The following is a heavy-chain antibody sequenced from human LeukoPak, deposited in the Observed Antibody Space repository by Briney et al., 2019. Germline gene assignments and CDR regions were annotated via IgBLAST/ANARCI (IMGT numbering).Heavy chain of an antibody. V-gene: IGHV3-9*01. Sequence: GGSLRLSCAASGFPFDHYAMHWLRHAPGKGLEWGSGISWNSGSIGYADSVKGRFTISRDNAKNSLYLQMNSLRAEDTALYYCAKAVIAVAGTAHFDYWGQGTLVTVSS. CDR3: AKAVIAVAGTAHFDY. CDR1: GFPFDHYA. CDR2: ISWNSGSI. D-gene: IGHD6-19*01. J-gene: IGHJ4*02.